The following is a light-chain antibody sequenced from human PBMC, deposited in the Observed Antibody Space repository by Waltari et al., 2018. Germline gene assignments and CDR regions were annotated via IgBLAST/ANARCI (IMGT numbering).Light chain of an antibody. J-gene: IGLJ3*02. CDR2: EVT. CDR1: SSDVGVYHH. V-gene: IGLV2-14*01. Sequence: QSALTQPASVSGSPGQSITIPCTPTSSDVGVYHHVSWYQHHPGKAPKLSIFEVTDRPSGVSNRFSGSKSGKTASLTISGLQAEDEADYYCSSYTTSNTWVFGGGTKVTVL. CDR3: SSYTTSNTWV.